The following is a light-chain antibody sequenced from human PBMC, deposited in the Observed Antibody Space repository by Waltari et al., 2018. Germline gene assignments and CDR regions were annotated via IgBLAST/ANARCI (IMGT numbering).Light chain of an antibody. J-gene: IGLJ1*01. V-gene: IGLV2-14*03. Sequence: QSALIQPASVSGSPGQSITIPCAGSRSDLGAFNYVSWYQQHPGKAPKLLSNEVTHRPSGISDRFSGSKSGNTASLTISGLQVEDEADYFCCSFTSSNNYIFGSGTTVTVL. CDR3: CSFTSSNNYI. CDR2: EVT. CDR1: RSDLGAFNY.